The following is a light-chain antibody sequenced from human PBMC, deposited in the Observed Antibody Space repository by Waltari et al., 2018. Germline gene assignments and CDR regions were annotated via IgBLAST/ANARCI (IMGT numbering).Light chain of an antibody. CDR1: APPAQT. V-gene: IGLV3-25*03. CDR3: QSADSSGSLV. Sequence: SYELTQPPSVSVSPGQTARITCPGDAPPAQTVYWYQQKPGQAPFLVIYKDTERPSGIPERFSGSNSGTTVTFTISGVQAEDEADYYCQSADSSGSLVFGGGTKLTVL. CDR2: KDT. J-gene: IGLJ2*01.